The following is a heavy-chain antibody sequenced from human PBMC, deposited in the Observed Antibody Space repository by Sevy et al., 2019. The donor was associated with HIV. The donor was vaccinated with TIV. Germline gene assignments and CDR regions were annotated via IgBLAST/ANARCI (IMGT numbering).Heavy chain of an antibody. Sequence: ASVKVFCKASGYTFTSYGISWVRQAPGQGLEWMGWISAYNGKTNYAQKLQGRVAMTTDTSTSTAYMDLRSLRSDDTAVYYCGRAPFAITFGGVIAPFDYWGQGTLVTVSS. CDR3: GRAPFAITFGGVIAPFDY. J-gene: IGHJ4*02. V-gene: IGHV1-18*01. D-gene: IGHD3-16*02. CDR1: GYTFTSYG. CDR2: ISAYNGKT.